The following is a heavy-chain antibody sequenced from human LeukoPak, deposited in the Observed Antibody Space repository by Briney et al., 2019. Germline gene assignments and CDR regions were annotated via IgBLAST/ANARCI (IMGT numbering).Heavy chain of an antibody. CDR3: AGGYAFDV. Sequence: SQTLSLTCAISGDSVSNNNGAWSWIRQSPSRGLEWQGRTYYRSQWYNDYARSVMSRISVDPDTSKNQFSLHLSSVTPDDTAVYYCAGGYAFDVWGQGTMVTVSA. V-gene: IGHV6-1*01. J-gene: IGHJ3*01. CDR2: TYYRSQWYN. CDR1: GDSVSNNNGA.